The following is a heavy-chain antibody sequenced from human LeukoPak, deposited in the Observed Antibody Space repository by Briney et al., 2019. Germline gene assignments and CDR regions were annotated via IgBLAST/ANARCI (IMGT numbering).Heavy chain of an antibody. CDR1: GFTFSNAW. CDR3: TTDLFVGATDYFDY. J-gene: IGHJ4*02. Sequence: GGSLRLSCAASGFTFSNAWMSWVRQAPGKGREGVGRIKSKTDGGTTDYAAPVKGRFTISRDDSKNTLYLQMNSLKTEDTAVYYCTTDLFVGATDYFDYWGQGTLVTVSS. V-gene: IGHV3-15*01. CDR2: IKSKTDGGTT. D-gene: IGHD1-26*01.